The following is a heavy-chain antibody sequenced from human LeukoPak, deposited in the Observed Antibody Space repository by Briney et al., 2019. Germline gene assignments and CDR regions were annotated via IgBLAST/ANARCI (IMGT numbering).Heavy chain of an antibody. CDR3: ARDQIPVRYGSGSRAAYYYYGMDV. J-gene: IGHJ6*02. V-gene: IGHV1-18*01. CDR2: ISAYNGNT. CDR1: GYTFTSYG. Sequence: ASVKVSFKASGYTFTSYGISWVRQAPGQGLEWMGWISAYNGNTNYAQKLQGRVTMTTDTSTSTAYMELRSLRSDDTAVYYCARDQIPVRYGSGSRAAYYYYGMDVWGQETTVTVSS. D-gene: IGHD3-10*01.